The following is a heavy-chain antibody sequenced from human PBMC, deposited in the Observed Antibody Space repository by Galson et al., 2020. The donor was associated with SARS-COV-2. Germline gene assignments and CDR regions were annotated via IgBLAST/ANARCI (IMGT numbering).Heavy chain of an antibody. J-gene: IGHJ4*02. D-gene: IGHD3-9*01. V-gene: IGHV3-30*18. Sequence: GGSLRLSCAASGFTFSNYGMHWVRQAPGKGLEWVAVISYDGSNKYYADSVKGRFTISRDNSKNTLYLQMNSLRAEDTAVYYCAKEEEAYAYDWCAGFDYWGQGTLVTVSS. CDR1: GFTFSNYG. CDR2: ISYDGSNK. CDR3: AKEEEAYAYDWCAGFDY.